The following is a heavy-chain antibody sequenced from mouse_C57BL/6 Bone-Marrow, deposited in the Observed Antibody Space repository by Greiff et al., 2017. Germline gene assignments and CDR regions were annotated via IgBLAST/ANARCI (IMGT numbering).Heavy chain of an antibody. V-gene: IGHV3-6*01. J-gene: IGHJ2*01. CDR1: GYSITSGYY. CDR2: ISYDGSN. CDR3: ARGRGSFDY. D-gene: IGHD1-3*01. Sequence: VQLQQSGPGLVKPSQSLSLTCSVTGYSITSGYYWNWIRQFPGNKLEWMGYISYDGSNNYNPSLKNRISITRDTSKNQFFLKLNSVTTEDTATYYCARGRGSFDYWGQGTTLTVSS.